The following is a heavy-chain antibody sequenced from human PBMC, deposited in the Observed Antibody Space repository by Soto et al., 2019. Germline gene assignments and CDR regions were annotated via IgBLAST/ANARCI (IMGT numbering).Heavy chain of an antibody. V-gene: IGHV1-69*13. Sequence: SVKVSCKASGGTFSSYTVSWVRQAPGQGLEWMGGIIPIFGTANYAQKFQGRVTITADESTSTAYMELSSLRSEDTAVYYCARVRITMFRGAPSNAFDIWGQGTMVTVSS. CDR2: IIPIFGTA. CDR1: GGTFSSYT. D-gene: IGHD3-10*01. J-gene: IGHJ3*02. CDR3: ARVRITMFRGAPSNAFDI.